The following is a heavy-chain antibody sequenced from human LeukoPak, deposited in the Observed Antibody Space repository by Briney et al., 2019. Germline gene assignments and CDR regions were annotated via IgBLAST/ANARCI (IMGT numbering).Heavy chain of an antibody. CDR2: IYYSGST. Sequence: SGTLSLTCTVSGGSVSSSSYYWSWIRQPPGKGLEWIGYIYYSGSTNYNPSLKSRVTISVDTSKNQFSLKLSSVTAADTAVYYCASLDQGSYPAFDYWGQGTLVTVSS. D-gene: IGHD1-26*01. CDR3: ASLDQGSYPAFDY. CDR1: GGSVSSSSYY. V-gene: IGHV4-61*01. J-gene: IGHJ4*02.